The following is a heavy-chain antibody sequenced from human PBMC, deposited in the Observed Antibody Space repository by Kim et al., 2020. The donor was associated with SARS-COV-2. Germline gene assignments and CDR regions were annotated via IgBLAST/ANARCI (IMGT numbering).Heavy chain of an antibody. Sequence: GGSLRLSCAASGFTFSSYAMHWVRQAPGKGLEWVAVISYDGSNKYYADSVKGRFTIYRDNSKNTLYLQMNSLRAEDTAVYYCARSIAVAGPGGTCFDPGGQGTLVTVSS. CDR2: ISYDGSNK. CDR1: GFTFSSYA. D-gene: IGHD6-19*01. J-gene: IGHJ5*02. CDR3: ARSIAVAGPGGTCFDP. V-gene: IGHV3-30-3*01.